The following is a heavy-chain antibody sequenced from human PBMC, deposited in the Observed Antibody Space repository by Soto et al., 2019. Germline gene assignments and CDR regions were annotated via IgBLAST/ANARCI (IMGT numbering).Heavy chain of an antibody. D-gene: IGHD3-3*01. V-gene: IGHV4-39*01. CDR1: GGSIYSSSYY. CDR3: ARTYYDFWSGYYGGNWFDP. CDR2: IYYSGST. Sequence: PSETLSLTCTVFGGSIYSSSYYRGLIRQPPGKGLEWIGSIYYSGSTYYNPSLKSRVTISVDTSKNQFSLKLSSVTAADTAVYYCARTYYDFWSGYYGGNWFDPWGQGTLVTVSS. J-gene: IGHJ5*02.